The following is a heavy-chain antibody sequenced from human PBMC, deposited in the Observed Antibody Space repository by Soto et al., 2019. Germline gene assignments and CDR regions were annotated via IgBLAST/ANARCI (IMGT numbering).Heavy chain of an antibody. D-gene: IGHD2-15*01. CDR3: ARDREYCSGGSCYPDYGMDV. Sequence: QVQLVQSGAEVKKPGASVKVSCKASGYTFTSYAMHWVRQAPGQRLEWMGWINAGNGNTKYSQKFQGRVTITRDTSASTAYMELSSLRSEDTAVYYYARDREYCSGGSCYPDYGMDVWGQGTTVTVSS. CDR2: INAGNGNT. J-gene: IGHJ6*02. V-gene: IGHV1-3*01. CDR1: GYTFTSYA.